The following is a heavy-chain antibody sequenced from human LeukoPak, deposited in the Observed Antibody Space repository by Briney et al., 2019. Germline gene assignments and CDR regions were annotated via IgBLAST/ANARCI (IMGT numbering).Heavy chain of an antibody. V-gene: IGHV3-33*01. CDR3: AREGPRGNSQFDY. CDR2: IWYDGSNK. Sequence: GGSLRLSCAASGFTFSSYGMHWVRQAPGKGLEWVALIWYDGSNKYYADSVKGQLTISRDNSKNTLYLQMNSLRAEDTAVYYCAREGPRGNSQFDYWGQGTLVTVSS. CDR1: GFTFSSYG. D-gene: IGHD2/OR15-2a*01. J-gene: IGHJ4*02.